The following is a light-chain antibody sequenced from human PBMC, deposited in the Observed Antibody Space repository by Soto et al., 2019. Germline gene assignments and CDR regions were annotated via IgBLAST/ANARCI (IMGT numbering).Light chain of an antibody. V-gene: IGLV1-51*01. J-gene: IGLJ1*01. Sequence: QSVLTQPPSVSAAPGQKVTISCSGSSSNIGGNSVSWYQQLPGTAPKLLIYDDNKRPSGIPDRFSGSKSGTSATLVITGVQTGDEADYYCGSWDSSLSAYVFGTGTKATVL. CDR1: SSNIGGNS. CDR3: GSWDSSLSAYV. CDR2: DDN.